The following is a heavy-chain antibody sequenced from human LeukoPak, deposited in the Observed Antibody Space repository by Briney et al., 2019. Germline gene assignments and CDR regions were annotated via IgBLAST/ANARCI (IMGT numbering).Heavy chain of an antibody. D-gene: IGHD4-17*01. V-gene: IGHV3-53*01. CDR3: ARKTTVTGAMDV. J-gene: IGHJ6*02. CDR2: MYSGGSR. CDR1: GFIVSSNY. Sequence: TGGSLRLSCAASGFIVSSNYMSWVRQAPGKGLEWVSVMYSGGSRYYSDSVKGRFTISRGNSKNTLYLQMNSLRAEDTAVYYCARKTTVTGAMDVWGQGTTVTVSS.